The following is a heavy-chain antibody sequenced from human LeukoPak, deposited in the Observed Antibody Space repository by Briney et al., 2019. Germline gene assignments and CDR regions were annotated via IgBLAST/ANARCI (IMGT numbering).Heavy chain of an antibody. V-gene: IGHV3-7*01. Sequence: GGSLRLSCVASGFTFSTYWMTWVRQAPGKGLEWVASIKQDGGEKYFVDCMKGRFSISRDNAKNSLYLQMNSLRAEDTAIYYCARTRTDYYGSGNYYRMGYYFDYWGQGTLVTVSS. J-gene: IGHJ4*02. CDR3: ARTRTDYYGSGNYYRMGYYFDY. D-gene: IGHD3-10*01. CDR2: IKQDGGEK. CDR1: GFTFSTYW.